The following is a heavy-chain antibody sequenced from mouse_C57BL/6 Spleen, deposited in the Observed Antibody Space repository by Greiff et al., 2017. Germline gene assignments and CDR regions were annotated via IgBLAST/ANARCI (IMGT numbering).Heavy chain of an antibody. D-gene: IGHD2-2*01. V-gene: IGHV1-59*01. CDR3: ARRELGYYYDMDD. CDR2: IDPSDSYT. CDR1: GYTFTSYW. Sequence: VQLQQPGAELVRPGTSVKLSCKASGYTFTSYWMHWVKQRPGQGLEWIGVIDPSDSYTSYNQKFKGKATLTVDTSSSTAYMQLSSLTSEDSAVYHCARRELGYYYDMDDWGTGTSVTVSS. J-gene: IGHJ4*01.